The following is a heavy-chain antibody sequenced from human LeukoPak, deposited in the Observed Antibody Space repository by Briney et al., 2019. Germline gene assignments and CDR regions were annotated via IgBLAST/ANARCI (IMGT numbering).Heavy chain of an antibody. Sequence: SETLSLTCAVYGGSFSGYYWSWIRQPPGRGLEWIGEINHSGSTNYNPSLKSRVTISVDTSKNQFSLKLSSVTAADTAVYYCARGSSTSVARIDYWGQGTLVTVSS. J-gene: IGHJ4*02. V-gene: IGHV4-34*01. CDR2: INHSGST. CDR1: GGSFSGYY. D-gene: IGHD2-2*01. CDR3: ARGSSTSVARIDY.